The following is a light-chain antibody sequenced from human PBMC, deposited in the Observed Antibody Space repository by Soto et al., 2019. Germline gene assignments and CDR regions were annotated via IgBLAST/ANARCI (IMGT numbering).Light chain of an antibody. J-gene: IGLJ2*01. V-gene: IGLV2-23*01. Sequence: QSALTQPASVSGSPGQSITISCTGPSSDVGSYNLVSWYQQHPGKAPKLMIYEGSKRPSGVSNRFSGSKSGNTASLTISGLQAEDEADYYCCSYAGSSTYVFGGGTKVTVL. CDR2: EGS. CDR3: CSYAGSSTYV. CDR1: SSDVGSYNL.